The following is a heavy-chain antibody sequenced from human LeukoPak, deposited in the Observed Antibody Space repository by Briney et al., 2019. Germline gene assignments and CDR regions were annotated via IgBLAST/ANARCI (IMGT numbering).Heavy chain of an antibody. CDR2: INRDGGLT. J-gene: IGHJ3*01. D-gene: IGHD6-13*01. CDR3: AREEHRLAEAGTSAFDL. Sequence: GGSVRLSCVASGFTFSENWMHWVRQAPGKGLSWVSHINRDGGLTNYADSVKGRFTISRDNARNTVYLQMSSLRVEDTAIYFCAREEHRLAEAGTSAFDLGGQGTLVTVSP. V-gene: IGHV3-74*01. CDR1: GFTFSENW.